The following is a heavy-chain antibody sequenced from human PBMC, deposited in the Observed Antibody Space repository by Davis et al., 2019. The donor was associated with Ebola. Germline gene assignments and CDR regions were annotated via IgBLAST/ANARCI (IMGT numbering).Heavy chain of an antibody. D-gene: IGHD5-12*01. V-gene: IGHV1-8*02. CDR1: GGTFSSYD. Sequence: ASVKVSCKASGGTFSSYDINWVRQATGQGLEWMGWMNPNSGNTGYAQKFQGRVTMTRNTSISTAYMELSSLRSEDTAVYYCARGGYSGYDSWFDPWGQGTLVTVSS. CDR2: MNPNSGNT. CDR3: ARGGYSGYDSWFDP. J-gene: IGHJ5*02.